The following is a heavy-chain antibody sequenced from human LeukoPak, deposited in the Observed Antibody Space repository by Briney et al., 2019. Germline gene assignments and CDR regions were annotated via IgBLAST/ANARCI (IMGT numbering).Heavy chain of an antibody. D-gene: IGHD4-17*01. CDR2: IYYSGST. CDR1: GGSISSYY. Sequence: SETLSLTCTVSGGSISSYYWSWIRQPPGKGLEWIGYIYYSGSTNYNPSLKSRVTISVDTSKNQFSLKLSSVTAADTAVYYCARVSPYGDYAYYFDYWGQGTLVTASS. J-gene: IGHJ4*02. V-gene: IGHV4-59*08. CDR3: ARVSPYGDYAYYFDY.